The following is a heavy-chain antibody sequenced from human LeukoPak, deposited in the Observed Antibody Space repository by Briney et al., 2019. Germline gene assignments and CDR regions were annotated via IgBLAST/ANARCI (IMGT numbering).Heavy chain of an antibody. CDR2: ISGSGDST. CDR1: GFTFSSYA. V-gene: IGHV3-23*01. D-gene: IGHD6-13*01. J-gene: IGHJ4*02. CDR3: ARFSSSSKEGYFDY. Sequence: PGGSLRLSCAASGFTFSSYAMSWVRQAPGKGLEWVSTISGSGDSTYYADSVKGRFTISRDNSKNTLYLQMNSLRAEDTAVYYCARFSSSSKEGYFDYWGQGTLVTVSS.